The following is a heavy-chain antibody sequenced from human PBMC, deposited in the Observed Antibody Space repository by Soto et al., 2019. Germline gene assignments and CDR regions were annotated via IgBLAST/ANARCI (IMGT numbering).Heavy chain of an antibody. J-gene: IGHJ5*02. CDR1: RGTFSSYA. V-gene: IGHV1-69*13. CDR2: IIPIFGTA. D-gene: IGHD3-10*01. Sequence: WASVKVSCKASRGTFSSYAISWVRQAPGQGLEWMGGIIPIFGTANYAQKFQGRVTITADESTSTAYMELSSLRSEDTAVYYCARDLLTGLEYWFDPWGQGTLVTVSS. CDR3: ARDLLTGLEYWFDP.